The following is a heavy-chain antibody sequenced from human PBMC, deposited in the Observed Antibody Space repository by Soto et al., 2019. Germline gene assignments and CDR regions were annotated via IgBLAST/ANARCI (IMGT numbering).Heavy chain of an antibody. Sequence: GSLRLSCAASGFTFSSYWMSWVRQAPGKGLEWVANIKQDGSEKYYVDSVKGRFTISRDNAKNSLYLQMNSLRAEDTAVYYCARYLLGYYYYYMDVWGKGTTVTVSS. J-gene: IGHJ6*03. V-gene: IGHV3-7*01. D-gene: IGHD2-15*01. CDR2: IKQDGSEK. CDR3: ARYLLGYYYYYMDV. CDR1: GFTFSSYW.